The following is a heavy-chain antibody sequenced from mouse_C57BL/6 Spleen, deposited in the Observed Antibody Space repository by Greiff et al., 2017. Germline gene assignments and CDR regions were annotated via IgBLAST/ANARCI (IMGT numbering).Heavy chain of an antibody. D-gene: IGHD2-4*01. CDR1: GYTFTDYY. CDR3: ARSADYDYDGYFDV. CDR2: INPNNGGT. V-gene: IGHV1-26*01. Sequence: VQLQQSGPELVKPGASVKISCKASGYTFTDYYMNWVKQSHGKSLEWIGDINPNNGGTSYNQKFKGKATLTVDKSSSTAYMELRSLTSEDSAVYYCARSADYDYDGYFDVWGTGTTVTVSS. J-gene: IGHJ1*03.